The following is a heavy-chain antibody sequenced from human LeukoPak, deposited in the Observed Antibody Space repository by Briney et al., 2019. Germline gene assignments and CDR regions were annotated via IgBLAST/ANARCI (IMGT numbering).Heavy chain of an antibody. Sequence: PSETLSLTCTVSSNSITNYYWSWVRQPAWKGLEWIGRIFTSGSTTYNPSLKSRVTMSVDTSKKQFSLKLTSVTAADTAVYYCARARGAVAVDYWGQGTLVTVSS. CDR2: IFTSGST. V-gene: IGHV4-4*07. D-gene: IGHD6-19*01. J-gene: IGHJ4*02. CDR3: ARARGAVAVDY. CDR1: SNSITNYY.